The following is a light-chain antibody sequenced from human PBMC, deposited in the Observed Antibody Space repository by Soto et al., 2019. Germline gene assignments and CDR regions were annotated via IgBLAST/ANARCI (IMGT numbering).Light chain of an antibody. J-gene: IGKJ3*01. CDR2: KAS. V-gene: IGKV1-5*03. CDR3: QQYNTNPVT. Sequence: DIHMTQSPSTLSASVGDRVTITCRPSQSAGPWLAWYQRKPGKAPNLLIYKASNLEIGVPSRFSGSGSGTEFTLTISSLQPDDFATYYCQQYNTNPVTFGPGTKVEIK. CDR1: QSAGPW.